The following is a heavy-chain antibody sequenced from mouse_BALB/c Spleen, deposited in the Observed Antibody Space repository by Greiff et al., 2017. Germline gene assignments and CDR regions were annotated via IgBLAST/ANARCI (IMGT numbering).Heavy chain of an antibody. CDR1: GFAFSSYD. D-gene: IGHD2-1*01. J-gene: IGHJ3*01. CDR2: ISSGGGST. Sequence: EVKLVESGGGLVKPGGSLKLSCAASGFAFSSYDMSWVRQTPEKRLEWVAYISSGGGSTYYPDTVKGRFTISRDNAKNTLYLQMSSLKSEDTAMYYCARHEDGNYPLAYWGQGTLVTVSA. CDR3: ARHEDGNYPLAY. V-gene: IGHV5-12-1*01.